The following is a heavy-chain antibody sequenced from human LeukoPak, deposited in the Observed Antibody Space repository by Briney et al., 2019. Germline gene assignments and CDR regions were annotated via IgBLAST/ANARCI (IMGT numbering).Heavy chain of an antibody. CDR2: ISGSGGST. J-gene: IGHJ4*02. V-gene: IGHV3-23*01. D-gene: IGHD7-27*01. CDR3: AKGGRLGIASDYFDY. Sequence: GGSLRLSCAASGFTFSSSAMSWVRQAPGKGLEWVSAISGSGGSTYYADSVKGRFTISRDNSKNTLYLQMNSLRAEDTAVYYCAKGGRLGIASDYFDYWGQGTLVTVSS. CDR1: GFTFSSSA.